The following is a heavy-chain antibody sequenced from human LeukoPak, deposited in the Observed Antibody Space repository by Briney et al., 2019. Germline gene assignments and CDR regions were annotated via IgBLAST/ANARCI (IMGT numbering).Heavy chain of an antibody. V-gene: IGHV4-31*03. Sequence: PSETLSLTCTVSGGSISSGDYYWSWIRQHPGKGLEWIGYIYYSGSTYYNPSLKSRVTISVDTSKNQFSLKLSSVTAADTAVYYCARVRGGDGYNPHLFDYWGQGTLVTVSS. CDR2: IYYSGST. J-gene: IGHJ4*02. D-gene: IGHD5-24*01. CDR3: ARVRGGDGYNPHLFDY. CDR1: GGSISSGDYY.